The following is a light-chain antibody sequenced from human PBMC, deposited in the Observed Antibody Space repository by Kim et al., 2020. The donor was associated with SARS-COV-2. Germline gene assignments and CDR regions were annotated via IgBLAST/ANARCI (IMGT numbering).Light chain of an antibody. CDR2: EVS. CDR3: MQNAQFPWT. V-gene: IGKV2D-29*01. CDR1: QSLVRSGGRTY. J-gene: IGKJ1*01. Sequence: DIVLAQTPLSLSVTPGQPASISCKSSQSLVRSGGRTYLYWYLKKAGQPPKLLIYEVSNRFSGVPDRFSGSGSGTEFTLKISRLEAEDAGIYYCMQNAQFPWTFGQGTKLEI.